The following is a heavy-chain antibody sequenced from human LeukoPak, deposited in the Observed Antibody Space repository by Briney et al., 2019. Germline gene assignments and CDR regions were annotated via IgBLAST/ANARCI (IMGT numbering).Heavy chain of an antibody. D-gene: IGHD6-13*01. V-gene: IGHV3-30*02. CDR3: AKLIAADFDY. CDR2: IRYDGSNK. CDR1: GFTFSSYG. Sequence: GGSLRLSCAASGFTFSSYGMHWVRQAPGKGLEWVAFIRYDGSNKYYADSVKGRFTISRDNSKNTLYLQMNSLGAEDTAVYYCAKLIAADFDYWGQGTLVTVSS. J-gene: IGHJ4*02.